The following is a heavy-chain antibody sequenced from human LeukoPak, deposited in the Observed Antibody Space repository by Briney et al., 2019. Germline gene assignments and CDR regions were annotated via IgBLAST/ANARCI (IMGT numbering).Heavy chain of an antibody. V-gene: IGHV3-11*04. D-gene: IGHD3-3*01. J-gene: IGHJ3*02. Sequence: PGGSLRLSCAASGFTFSDYYMTWIRQAPGKGLEWISYISSSGTTIYYADSVKGRFSISRDNAKNSLYLQMNSLRAEDTAVYYCARIPRGEEWTDAFDIWGQGTMVTVSS. CDR3: ARIPRGEEWTDAFDI. CDR2: ISSSGTTI. CDR1: GFTFSDYY.